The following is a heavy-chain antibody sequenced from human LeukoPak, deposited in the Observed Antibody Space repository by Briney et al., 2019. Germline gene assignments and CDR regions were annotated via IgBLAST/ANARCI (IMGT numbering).Heavy chain of an antibody. CDR1: GFTFSSYE. CDR3: ARASRYCSSTSCWYWFDP. V-gene: IGHV3-48*03. Sequence: GGSLRLSCAASGFTFSSYEMNWVRQAPGKGLEWVSYISSSGSTIYYADSVKGRFTISRDNAKNSLYLQMNSLRAEDTAVYYCARASRYCSSTSCWYWFDPWGQGTLVTVSS. D-gene: IGHD2-2*01. J-gene: IGHJ5*02. CDR2: ISSSGSTI.